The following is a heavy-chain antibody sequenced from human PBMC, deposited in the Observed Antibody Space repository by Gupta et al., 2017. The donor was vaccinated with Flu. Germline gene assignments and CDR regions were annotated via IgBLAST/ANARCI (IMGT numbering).Heavy chain of an antibody. V-gene: IGHV3-23*01. Sequence: EVQLLESGGGLVQPGGSLRLSCAASGFTFSSYAMSWVRQAPGKGLEWVSAISGSGGSTYYADSVKGRFTISRDNSKNTLYLQMNSLRAEDTAVYYCATSVAVAGVWGFDAFDIWGQGTMVTVSS. CDR3: ATSVAVAGVWGFDAFDI. CDR2: ISGSGGST. CDR1: GFTFSSYA. J-gene: IGHJ3*02. D-gene: IGHD6-19*01.